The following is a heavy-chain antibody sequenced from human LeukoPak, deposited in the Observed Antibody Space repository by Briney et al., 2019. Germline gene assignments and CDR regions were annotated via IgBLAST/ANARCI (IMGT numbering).Heavy chain of an antibody. Sequence: SETLSLTCNVSGDSISTTSIYWGWIRQPPGQGLEWIGSMHHSGITYYNPSLKSRASISVDTSKNQFSLKLSSVTAADTAVYYCVRHRCSGGSCYPMNWFDPWGQGTLVTVSS. D-gene: IGHD2-15*01. CDR3: VRHRCSGGSCYPMNWFDP. J-gene: IGHJ5*02. CDR2: MHHSGIT. V-gene: IGHV4-39*01. CDR1: GDSISTTSIY.